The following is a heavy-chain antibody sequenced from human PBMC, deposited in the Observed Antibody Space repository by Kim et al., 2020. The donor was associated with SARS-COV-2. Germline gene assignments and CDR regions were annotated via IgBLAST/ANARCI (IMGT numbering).Heavy chain of an antibody. CDR3: ARRQPFYYDSTRIAFDI. CDR1: GGSISSYY. CDR2: IYYSGST. V-gene: IGHV4-59*08. Sequence: SETLSLTCTVSGGSISSYYWSWIRQPPGKALEWIGYIYYSGSTNYNPSLKSRVTISVDTSKNQFSLKLSSVTAADTAVYYCARRQPFYYDSTRIAFDIWGQGTMVTVSS. J-gene: IGHJ3*02. D-gene: IGHD3-22*01.